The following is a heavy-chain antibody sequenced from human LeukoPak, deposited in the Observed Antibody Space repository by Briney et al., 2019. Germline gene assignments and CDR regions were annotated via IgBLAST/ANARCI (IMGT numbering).Heavy chain of an antibody. CDR2: IYSGGST. CDR1: GFTVSSNY. CDR3: AKGGREQWLVPTSPSYFDY. D-gene: IGHD6-19*01. J-gene: IGHJ4*02. Sequence: GGSLRLSCAASGFTVSSNYMSWVRQAPGKGLEWVSVIYSGGSTYYADSVKGRFTISRDNSKNTLYLQMNSLRAEDTAVYYCAKGGREQWLVPTSPSYFDYWGQGTLVTVSS. V-gene: IGHV3-53*05.